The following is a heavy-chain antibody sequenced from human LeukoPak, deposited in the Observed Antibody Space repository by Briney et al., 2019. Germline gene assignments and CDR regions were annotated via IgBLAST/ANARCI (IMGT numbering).Heavy chain of an antibody. D-gene: IGHD2/OR15-2a*01. Sequence: SVKVSWQASGNTFSSNYIHWVRQAPGQGLEWMGRIIPSGGDTIHAEKFRGRLTMTRDTSTRTHYMELSSLRSEDTAVYFCARDNSRWSFDYWGQGTPVTVSS. J-gene: IGHJ4*02. CDR2: IIPSGGDT. CDR1: GNTFSSNY. CDR3: ARDNSRWSFDY. V-gene: IGHV1-46*03.